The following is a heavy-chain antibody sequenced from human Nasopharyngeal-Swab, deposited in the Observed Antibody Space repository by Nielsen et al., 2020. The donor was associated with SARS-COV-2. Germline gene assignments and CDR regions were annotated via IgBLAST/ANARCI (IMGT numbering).Heavy chain of an antibody. D-gene: IGHD3-10*01. J-gene: IGHJ3*02. Sequence: GESLKISCTASGFSFNNYGMHWVRQAPGKGLEWVAVISYEGSKKYYAESVEGRFTISRDFSKSTLYLQMNSLTPEDTAMYYCAKANVWFRFGQFKNDGFDIWGQGTMVAVSS. V-gene: IGHV3-30*18. CDR2: ISYEGSKK. CDR1: GFSFNNYG. CDR3: AKANVWFRFGQFKNDGFDI.